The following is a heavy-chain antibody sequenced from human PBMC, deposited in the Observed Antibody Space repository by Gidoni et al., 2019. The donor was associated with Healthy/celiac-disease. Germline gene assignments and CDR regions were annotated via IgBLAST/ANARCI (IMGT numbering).Heavy chain of an antibody. CDR2: IIPIFGTA. D-gene: IGHD2-15*01. CDR3: ARLGRYCSGGSCPEYFQH. CDR1: GGTFSSSA. J-gene: IGHJ1*01. Sequence: QVQLVQSGAEVKKPGSSVKVSCKASGGTFSSSAFSWVRQAPGQGLEWMGGIIPIFGTANYAQKFQGRVTITADKSTSTAYMELSSLRSEDTAVYYCARLGRYCSGGSCPEYFQHWGQGTLVTVSS. V-gene: IGHV1-69*06.